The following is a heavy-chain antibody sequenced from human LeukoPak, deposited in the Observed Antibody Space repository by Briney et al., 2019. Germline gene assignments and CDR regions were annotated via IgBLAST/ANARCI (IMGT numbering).Heavy chain of an antibody. J-gene: IGHJ4*02. CDR1: GFTVSINY. D-gene: IGHD4-17*01. CDR3: AREEGRSSTTVTTEEVYYFDY. V-gene: IGHV3-53*01. CDR2: IYRGGST. Sequence: GGSLRLSCGASGFTVSINYMSWVRQAPGGALEWVSDIYRGGSTYYADPVKGRFNISRDNSKKTLYLQMNSLRAEDTAVYYCAREEGRSSTTVTTEEVYYFDYWGQGTLVTVSS.